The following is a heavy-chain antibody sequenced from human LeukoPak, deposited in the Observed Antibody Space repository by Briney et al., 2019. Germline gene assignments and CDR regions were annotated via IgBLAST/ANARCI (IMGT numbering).Heavy chain of an antibody. Sequence: GGSLRLSCAASGFTFSSYEMNWVRQAPGKGLEWVSYISSSGSTIYYADSVKGRFTISRDNAKNSLYLQMNSLRAEDTAVYYCARVQRGYSYNPLGYYYYYMDVWGKGTTVTVSS. V-gene: IGHV3-48*03. CDR1: GFTFSSYE. J-gene: IGHJ6*03. D-gene: IGHD5-18*01. CDR3: ARVQRGYSYNPLGYYYYYMDV. CDR2: ISSSGSTI.